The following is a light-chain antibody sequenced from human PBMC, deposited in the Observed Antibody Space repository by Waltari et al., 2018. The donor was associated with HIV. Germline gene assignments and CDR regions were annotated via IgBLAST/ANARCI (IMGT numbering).Light chain of an antibody. CDR1: EGISQY. CDR3: QQYEDTPLT. Sequence: DIQMIQFPPSLSASVGDRVTITCQATEGISQYLNWYQQKAGKAPTLLIYDASNLETGVPSRFSGSGSGTDFTLTIASLQPEDVATYYCQQYEDTPLTFGPGTTVDIK. V-gene: IGKV1-33*01. CDR2: DAS. J-gene: IGKJ3*01.